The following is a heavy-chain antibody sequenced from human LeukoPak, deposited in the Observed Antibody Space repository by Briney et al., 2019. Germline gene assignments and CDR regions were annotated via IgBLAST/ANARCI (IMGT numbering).Heavy chain of an antibody. Sequence: GGSLRLSCAASGFTFSSYDMNWVRQAPGKGVEWVSYISGRGGNIYYADSVKGRFTISRENDKNSLSLQMNSLRAEDTAVYYCSRGRLFGDYWGQGTLVTVSS. CDR2: ISGRGGNI. D-gene: IGHD2-21*02. J-gene: IGHJ4*02. V-gene: IGHV3-48*03. CDR1: GFTFSSYD. CDR3: SRGRLFGDY.